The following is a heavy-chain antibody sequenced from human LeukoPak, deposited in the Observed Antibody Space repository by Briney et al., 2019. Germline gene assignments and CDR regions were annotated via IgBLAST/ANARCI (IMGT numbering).Heavy chain of an antibody. CDR3: ARDRDSSASLPAEY. D-gene: IGHD3-22*01. CDR2: ISYDGSNK. CDR1: GFTFSSYA. Sequence: GRSLRLSCAASGFTFSSYAMHWVRQAPGKGLEWVAAISYDGSNKYYADSVKGRFTISRDNSKNTLYLQMNSLRAEDTAVYYCARDRDSSASLPAEYWGQGTLVTVSS. J-gene: IGHJ4*02. V-gene: IGHV3-30*01.